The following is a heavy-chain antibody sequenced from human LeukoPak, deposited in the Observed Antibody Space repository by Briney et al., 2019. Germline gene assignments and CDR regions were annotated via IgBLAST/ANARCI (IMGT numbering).Heavy chain of an antibody. CDR3: ARDGDGYNRDYYYYAMDV. J-gene: IGHJ6*02. Sequence: SETLSLTCTVSGGSISNYYWTWIRQPAEKGLEWIWRIYTSGSTNYNPSLKSRVTMSVDTSKNQFSLKLSSVTAADTAVYYCARDGDGYNRDYYYYAMDVWGQGTTVTVSS. D-gene: IGHD5-24*01. V-gene: IGHV4-4*07. CDR2: IYTSGST. CDR1: GGSISNYY.